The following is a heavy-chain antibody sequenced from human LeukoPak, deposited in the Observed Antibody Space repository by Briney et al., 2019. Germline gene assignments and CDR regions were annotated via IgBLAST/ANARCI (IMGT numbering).Heavy chain of an antibody. CDR2: IYYSGST. CDR1: GGSISSSSYY. D-gene: IGHD3-22*01. Sequence: SETLSLTCTVSGGSISSSSYYWGWISQPPGKGLEGIGSIYYSGSTYYNPSLKSRVTISVDTSKNQFSLKLSSVTAADTAVYYCARDPYDSSGYYYVGAFDIWGQGTMVTVSS. J-gene: IGHJ3*02. CDR3: ARDPYDSSGYYYVGAFDI. V-gene: IGHV4-39*07.